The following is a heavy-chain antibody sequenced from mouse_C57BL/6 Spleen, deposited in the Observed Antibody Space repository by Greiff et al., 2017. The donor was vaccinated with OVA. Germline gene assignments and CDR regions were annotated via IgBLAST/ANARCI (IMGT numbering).Heavy chain of an antibody. D-gene: IGHD2-4*01. V-gene: IGHV2-2*01. CDR2: IWSGGST. Sequence: VQRVESGPGLVQPSQSLSITCTVSGFSLTSYGVHWVRQSPGKGLEWLGVIWSGGSTDYNAAFISRLSISKDNSKSQVFFKMNSLQADDTAIYYCARGYDYDWLAFDYWGQGTTLTVSS. CDR3: ARGYDYDWLAFDY. CDR1: GFSLTSYG. J-gene: IGHJ2*01.